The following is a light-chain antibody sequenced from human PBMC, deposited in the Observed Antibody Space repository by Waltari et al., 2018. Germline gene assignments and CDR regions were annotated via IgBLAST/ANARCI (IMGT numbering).Light chain of an antibody. CDR1: QSIGTW. CDR3: QQYNNYSPGT. J-gene: IGKJ1*01. Sequence: GDRVTITCRASQSIGTWLAWYQQKPGKAPTLLIYDASSLESGVPSRFSGSGSGTEFTLTISSLQPDDFATYSCQQYNNYSPGTFGHGTKVEIK. V-gene: IGKV1-5*01. CDR2: DAS.